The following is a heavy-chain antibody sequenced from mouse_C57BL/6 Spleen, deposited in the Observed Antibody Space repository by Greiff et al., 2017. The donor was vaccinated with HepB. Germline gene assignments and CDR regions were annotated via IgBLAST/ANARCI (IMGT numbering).Heavy chain of an antibody. J-gene: IGHJ3*01. CDR1: GFTFSDYG. V-gene: IGHV5-17*01. Sequence: EVHLVESGGGLVKPGGSLKLSCAASGFTFSDYGMHWVRQAPEKGLEWVAYISSGSSTIYYADTVKGRFTISRDNAKNTLFLQMTSLRSEDTAMYYCARSVYSTFAYWGQGTLVTVSA. CDR2: ISSGSSTI. D-gene: IGHD1-1*01. CDR3: ARSVYSTFAY.